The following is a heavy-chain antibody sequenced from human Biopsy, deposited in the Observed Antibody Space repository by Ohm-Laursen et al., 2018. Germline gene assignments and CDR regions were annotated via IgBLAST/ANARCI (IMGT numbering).Heavy chain of an antibody. CDR1: GDAFLGYY. V-gene: IGHV1-2*02. J-gene: IGHJ4*02. CDR2: IYPSSGDT. D-gene: IGHD3-3*01. Sequence: GASVKVSCKASGDAFLGYYLHWVRQAPGQGLEWMGSIYPSSGDTDFAQKFQGRVSMTRDTSVSTAYLELSSLRSDDTAIYYCARDLLEWSLPSWGQGTLVTVSS. CDR3: ARDLLEWSLPS.